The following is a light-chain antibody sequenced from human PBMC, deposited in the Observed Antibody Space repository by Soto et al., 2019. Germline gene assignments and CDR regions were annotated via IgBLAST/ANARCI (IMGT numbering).Light chain of an antibody. CDR1: SSDVGGYNY. CDR3: SSYTSSSTLGV. V-gene: IGLV2-14*01. Sequence: QSALTQPASVSGSPGQSITISCTGTSSDVGGYNYVSWYQQHPGKAPKLMIYEVSNRPSGVSNRFSGSKSGNTASLTISGRQAEDEAEYYCSSYTSSSTLGVFGGGTKLTVL. J-gene: IGLJ3*02. CDR2: EVS.